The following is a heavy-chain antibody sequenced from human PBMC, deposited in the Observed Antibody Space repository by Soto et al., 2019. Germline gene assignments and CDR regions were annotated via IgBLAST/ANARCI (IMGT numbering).Heavy chain of an antibody. CDR3: ARGAISTSRYYYYGMDV. D-gene: IGHD2-2*01. J-gene: IGHJ6*02. Sequence: QVQLVQSGAEVKKPGSSVKVSCKASGGTFSSYTISWVRQAPGQGLEWMGRIIPILGIANYAQKFQGRVTITADKSTSTAYMELSSLRSEDTAVYYCARGAISTSRYYYYGMDVWGQRTTVTVSS. CDR2: IIPILGIA. V-gene: IGHV1-69*02. CDR1: GGTFSSYT.